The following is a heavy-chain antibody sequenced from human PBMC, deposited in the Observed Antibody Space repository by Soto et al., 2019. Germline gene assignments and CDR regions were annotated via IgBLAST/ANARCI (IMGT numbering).Heavy chain of an antibody. CDR3: ARGLPRMTNRSWFDP. D-gene: IGHD4-17*01. V-gene: IGHV3-30-3*01. J-gene: IGHJ5*02. CDR1: GFTFSDYA. Sequence: QVQLVESGGGVVQPGRSLRLSCAASGFTFSDYAIHWVRQAPGKGLEWVAVVSYDGSNKYYADSVKGRFSISRENSKNTLYLQMTSLRAEDTAVYYCARGLPRMTNRSWFDPWGQGTLVTVSS. CDR2: VSYDGSNK.